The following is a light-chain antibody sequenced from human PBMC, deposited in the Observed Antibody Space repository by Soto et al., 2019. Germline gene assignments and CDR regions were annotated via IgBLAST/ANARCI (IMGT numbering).Light chain of an antibody. Sequence: ETVLTQSPGTLSLSPGERATLSCRASQSVSSSYLAWYQQKPGQAPRPLICGASIRVTGIPDRFSGSGSGTDFTLTISRLEPEDFQVYYCQQYGSALFTCGPGTKVDIK. CDR2: GAS. V-gene: IGKV3-20*01. CDR1: QSVSSSY. J-gene: IGKJ3*01. CDR3: QQYGSALFT.